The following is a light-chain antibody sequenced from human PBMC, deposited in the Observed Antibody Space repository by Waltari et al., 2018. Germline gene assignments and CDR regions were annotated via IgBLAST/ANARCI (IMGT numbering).Light chain of an antibody. Sequence: DIQMTQSPSSLSASVGDRVTITCRASQSISSYLNWYQQKPGNAPKLLIYAASSLQSGVPSRFSGSGSGTYFTLTISSLQPEDFGTYYCQQSYSTPRFTFGPGTKVEIK. CDR2: AAS. CDR3: QQSYSTPRFT. V-gene: IGKV1-39*01. CDR1: QSISSY. J-gene: IGKJ3*01.